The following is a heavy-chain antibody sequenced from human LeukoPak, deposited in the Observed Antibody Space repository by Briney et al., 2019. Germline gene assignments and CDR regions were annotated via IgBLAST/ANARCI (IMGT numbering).Heavy chain of an antibody. D-gene: IGHD2-2*01. CDR2: ISANNNNT. J-gene: IGHJ4*02. Sequence: ASVKVSCKASGYSFTTYGISWVRQAPGQGLEWMGWISANNNNTDNVQKLQGRVTMTTDTSTSTAYMELRSLRSDDTAVYYCARALYHTFDYWGQGTLVTDSS. CDR1: GYSFTTYG. V-gene: IGHV1-18*01. CDR3: ARALYHTFDY.